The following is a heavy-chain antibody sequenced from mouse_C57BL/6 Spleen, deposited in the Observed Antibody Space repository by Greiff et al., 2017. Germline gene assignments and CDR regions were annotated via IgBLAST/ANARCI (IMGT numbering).Heavy chain of an antibody. Sequence: QVQLQQSGPGLVQPSQSLSITCTVSGFSLTSYGVHWVRQSPGKGLEWLGVIWSGGSTDYNAAFISRLSISKDNSKSQVFFKMNSLQADDTAIYYCATLYSNYRYFDVWGTGTTVTVSS. CDR1: GFSLTSYG. V-gene: IGHV2-2*01. J-gene: IGHJ1*03. CDR2: IWSGGST. CDR3: ATLYSNYRYFDV. D-gene: IGHD2-5*01.